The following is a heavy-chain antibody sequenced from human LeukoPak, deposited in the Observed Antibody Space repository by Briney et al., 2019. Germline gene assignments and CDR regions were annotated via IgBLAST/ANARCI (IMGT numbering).Heavy chain of an antibody. Sequence: GGSLRLSCAASGFTFSSYEMNWVRQAPGKGLEWVSYISSSGSTIYYADSVKGRFTISRDNAKNSLYLQMNSLRAEDTAVYYCARETYYFDFWGQGTLGTVSS. CDR1: GFTFSSYE. V-gene: IGHV3-48*03. CDR3: ARETYYFDF. J-gene: IGHJ4*02. CDR2: ISSSGSTI.